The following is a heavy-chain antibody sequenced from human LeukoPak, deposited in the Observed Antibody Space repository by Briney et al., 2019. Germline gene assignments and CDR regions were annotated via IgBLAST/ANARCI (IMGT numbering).Heavy chain of an antibody. J-gene: IGHJ6*04. Sequence: SGKVSCKVSGYTLTELSMHWVRHSPAKVLNSTRRFHPEDGETIYAQKFQGRVTMTEDTSTDTAYMELSSLRSEDTAVYYCATVNRRGSSSWYGGMDVWGKGTTVTVSS. CDR2: FHPEDGET. CDR3: ATVNRRGSSSWYGGMDV. CDR1: GYTLTELS. V-gene: IGHV1-24*01. D-gene: IGHD6-13*01.